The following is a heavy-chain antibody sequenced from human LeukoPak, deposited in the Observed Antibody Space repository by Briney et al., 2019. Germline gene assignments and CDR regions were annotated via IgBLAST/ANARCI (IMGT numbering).Heavy chain of an antibody. V-gene: IGHV3-74*01. CDR2: INSAGSST. J-gene: IGHJ4*02. CDR3: ARGGSYTTGDPDY. CDR1: GFTISSYW. Sequence: GGSLRLSCAASGFTISSYWMHWVRQAPGKGLVWVSRINSAGSSTTYAGSVEGRFTISRDNAKNTLYLQMNSLRAEDTAVYYCARGGSYTTGDPDYWGQGTLVTVSS. D-gene: IGHD1-26*01.